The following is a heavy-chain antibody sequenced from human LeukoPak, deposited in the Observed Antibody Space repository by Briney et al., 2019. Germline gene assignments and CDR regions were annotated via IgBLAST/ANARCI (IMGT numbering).Heavy chain of an antibody. Sequence: GGSLRLSCAASGFTFSSYWMSWVRQAQGKGLEWVANIKQDGSEKYYVDSVKGRFTTSRDNAKNSLYLQMKSLRAEDTTADYCARGGRYYLVFYIWRQGTMVTVSS. J-gene: IGHJ3*02. D-gene: IGHD1-26*01. CDR1: GFTFSSYW. CDR3: ARGGRYYLVFYI. CDR2: IKQDGSEK. V-gene: IGHV3-7*01.